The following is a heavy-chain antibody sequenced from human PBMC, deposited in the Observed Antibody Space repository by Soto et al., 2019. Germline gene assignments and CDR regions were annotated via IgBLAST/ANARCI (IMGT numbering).Heavy chain of an antibody. V-gene: IGHV4-34*01. Sequence: SETLSLTCAVYGGSFSGYYWSWIRQPPGKGLEWIGEINHSGSTNYNPSLKSRVTISVDTSKNQFSLKLSSVTAADTAVYYCARRGSSGWNPRANYYYYGMDVWGQGTTVTVSS. CDR2: INHSGST. D-gene: IGHD6-19*01. CDR3: ARRGSSGWNPRANYYYYGMDV. J-gene: IGHJ6*02. CDR1: GGSFSGYY.